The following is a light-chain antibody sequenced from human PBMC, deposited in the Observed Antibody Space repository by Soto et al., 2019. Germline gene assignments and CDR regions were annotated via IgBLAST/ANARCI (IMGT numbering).Light chain of an antibody. CDR2: WAS. Sequence: DIVLTQSPDSLAVSLGERATINCKSSQTVLYSSNNKNYLAWYQQKPGQPPKLLIYWASTRESGVPDRFSGSGSGTDFTLTISSLQAEDVAVYYCQQYYGTPETFGLGTKVEIK. CDR1: QTVLYSSNNKNY. J-gene: IGKJ2*01. V-gene: IGKV4-1*01. CDR3: QQYYGTPET.